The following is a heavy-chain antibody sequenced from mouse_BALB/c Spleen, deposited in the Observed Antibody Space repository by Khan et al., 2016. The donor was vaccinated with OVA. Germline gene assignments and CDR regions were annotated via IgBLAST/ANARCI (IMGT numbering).Heavy chain of an antibody. Sequence: QVRLQQSGAELVRPGVSVKISCKGSGYTFTDFTMHWVKQSHAMSLEWIGVISTYYGDATYNQKFKDKATMTVDKSSSTAYMELARLPSEDSAIIYCTRGGGGNRFAYWGQGTLVTVSA. CDR2: ISTYYGDA. J-gene: IGHJ3*01. CDR1: GYTFTDFT. CDR3: TRGGGGNRFAY. V-gene: IGHV1S137*01.